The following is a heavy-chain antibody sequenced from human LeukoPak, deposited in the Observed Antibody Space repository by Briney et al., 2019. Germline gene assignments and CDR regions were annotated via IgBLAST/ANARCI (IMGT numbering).Heavy chain of an antibody. D-gene: IGHD4-11*01. CDR1: GDSISSYF. CDR2: IYASGIT. V-gene: IGHV4-4*07. CDR3: AREPLQSRPLDV. J-gene: IGHJ6*04. Sequence: SGTLSLTCTVSGDSISSYFWTWIRQPAGKGLEWIGRIYASGITNYNPSLRSRVTMSVDTSKNQFSLKLSSVTAADTAVYYCAREPLQSRPLDVWDKGTTVTVSS.